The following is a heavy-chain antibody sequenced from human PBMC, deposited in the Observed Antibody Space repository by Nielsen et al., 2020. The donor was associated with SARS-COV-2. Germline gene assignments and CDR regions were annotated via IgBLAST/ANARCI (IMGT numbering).Heavy chain of an antibody. J-gene: IGHJ4*02. D-gene: IGHD3-22*01. Sequence: WIRQRPGKGLEWVSGINWNGGSTGYADSVKGRFTITRNNAKNSQYLQMNSRRAEDAALYYSARQYYYDSSGYYYNYWGQGTLVTVSS. V-gene: IGHV3-20*03. CDR3: ARQYYYDSSGYYYNY. CDR2: INWNGGST.